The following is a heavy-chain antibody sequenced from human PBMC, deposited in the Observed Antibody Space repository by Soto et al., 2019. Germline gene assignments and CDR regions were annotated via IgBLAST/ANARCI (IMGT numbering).Heavy chain of an antibody. CDR3: ASEGQTGVWGSNFAH. V-gene: IGHV3-30-3*01. CDR1: GFDISYYT. Sequence: QVQLAESGGGVVQPGRSLRLSCAASGFDISYYTMHWVRQAPGKGLEWVALISYDGSRKYYADSVGGRFSISRDNSKNTVFVQVNSLRAEDTAVYYRASEGQTGVWGSNFAHWGQGTLVTVSS. D-gene: IGHD3-16*01. CDR2: ISYDGSRK. J-gene: IGHJ4*02.